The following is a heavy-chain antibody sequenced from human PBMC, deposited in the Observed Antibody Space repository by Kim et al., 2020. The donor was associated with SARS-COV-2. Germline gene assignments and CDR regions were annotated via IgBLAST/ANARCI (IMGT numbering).Heavy chain of an antibody. V-gene: IGHV3-15*01. CDR1: GFTFSNAW. Sequence: LSLTCAASGFTFSNAWMSWVRQAPGKGLEWVGRIKSKTDGGTTDYAAPVKGRFTISRDDSKNTLYLQMNSLKTEDTAVYYCTTDPGFMGATGYWGQGTLVTVSS. J-gene: IGHJ4*02. D-gene: IGHD1-26*01. CDR3: TTDPGFMGATGY. CDR2: IKSKTDGGTT.